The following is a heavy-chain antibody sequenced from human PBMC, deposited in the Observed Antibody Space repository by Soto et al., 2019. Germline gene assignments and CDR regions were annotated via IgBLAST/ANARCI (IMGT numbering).Heavy chain of an antibody. V-gene: IGHV5-10-1*01. J-gene: IGHJ6*02. CDR1: GYSFTSYW. CDR3: ARLPKNSVAAGGMDV. Sequence: GESLKISCKGSGYSFTSYWISWVRQMPGKGLEWMGRIDPSDSYTNYSPSFQGHVTISADKSISTAYLQWSSLKASDTAMYYCARLPKNSVAAGGMDVWGQGTTVTVSS. CDR2: IDPSDSYT. D-gene: IGHD2-15*01.